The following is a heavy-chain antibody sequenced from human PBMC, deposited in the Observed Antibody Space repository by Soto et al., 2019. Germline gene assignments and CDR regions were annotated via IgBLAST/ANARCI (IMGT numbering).Heavy chain of an antibody. CDR1: GGSISSYY. V-gene: IGHV4-59*01. CDR2: IYQSGNT. J-gene: IGHJ4*02. CDR3: ARNCGGDCFAFDF. Sequence: QVKLQESGPGLVKPSETLSLTCTVSGGSISSYYWSWIRQPPGKGLEWIGLIYQSGNTNYNPSLKSRVTISVETSKSQFSLKLSSVTAADTAVYYCARNCGGDCFAFDFWGQGTLVTGSS. D-gene: IGHD2-21*02.